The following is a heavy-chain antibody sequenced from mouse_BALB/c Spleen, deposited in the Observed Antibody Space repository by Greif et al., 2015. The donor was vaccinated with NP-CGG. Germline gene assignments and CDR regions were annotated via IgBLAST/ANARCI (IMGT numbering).Heavy chain of an antibody. J-gene: IGHJ2*01. CDR1: GYAFTNYL. V-gene: IGHV1-54*01. CDR2: INPGSGGT. Sequence: ESGAELVRPGTSVKVSCKASGYAFTNYLIEWVKQRPGQGLEWIGVINPGSGGTNYNEKFKGKATLTADKSSSTAYMQLSSLTSDDSAVYFCARSGPHLLLRLWGQGTTLTVSS. CDR3: ARSGPHLLLRL. D-gene: IGHD1-1*01.